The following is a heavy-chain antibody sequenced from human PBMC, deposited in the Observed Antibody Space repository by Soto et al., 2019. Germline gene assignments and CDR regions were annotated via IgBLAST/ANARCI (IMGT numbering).Heavy chain of an antibody. Sequence: QVQLVQSGAEVKKPGASVKVSCKASGYTFTSYDINWVRQATGQGLEWMGWMNPNSGNTGYTQKFQGRVTMTRTTSITTAYMELRSLTSEDTAVYYCVRMGHHTLWGQGTLVTVSS. J-gene: IGHJ3*01. V-gene: IGHV1-8*01. CDR1: GYTFTSYD. CDR2: MNPNSGNT. D-gene: IGHD2-2*02. CDR3: VRMGHHTL.